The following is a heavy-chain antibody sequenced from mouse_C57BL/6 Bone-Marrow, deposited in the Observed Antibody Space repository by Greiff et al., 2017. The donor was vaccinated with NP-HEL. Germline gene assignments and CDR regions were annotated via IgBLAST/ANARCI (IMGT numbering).Heavy chain of an antibody. CDR2: IWGDGST. D-gene: IGHD1-1*01. J-gene: IGHJ1*03. Sequence: VQVVESGPGLVAPSQSRSITCTVSGFSLTSYGVSWVRQPPGKGLEWLGVIWGDGSTNYHSALISSLSISKDNSKSQVFLKLNSLQTDDTAAYYCAKDDSSYWYFDVWGTGTTVTVSS. CDR1: GFSLTSYG. CDR3: AKDDSSYWYFDV. V-gene: IGHV2-3*01.